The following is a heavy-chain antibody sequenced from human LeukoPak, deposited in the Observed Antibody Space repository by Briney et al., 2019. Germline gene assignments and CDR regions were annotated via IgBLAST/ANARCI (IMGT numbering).Heavy chain of an antibody. CDR1: GFNYSSYT. CDR3: ARLLATWDYYYMDV. D-gene: IGHD3-3*02. J-gene: IGHJ6*03. CDR2: ISASRGIT. V-gene: IGHV3-48*02. Sequence: PGGSLRLSCAASGFNYSSYTMNWVRQAPGMGLEWLSYISASRGITYYADSVKGRFTISRDNAKNSVYLQMNSLRDEDTAVYFCARLLATWDYYYMDVWGKGTTVTVPS.